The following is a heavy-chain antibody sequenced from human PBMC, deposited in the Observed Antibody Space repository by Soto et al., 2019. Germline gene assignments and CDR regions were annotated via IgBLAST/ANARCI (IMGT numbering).Heavy chain of an antibody. CDR3: AREGLYCSSTSCYASSHYYMDV. D-gene: IGHD2-2*01. Sequence: QVQLQESGPGLVKPSETLSLTCTVSGGSISSYYWSWIRQPPGKGLEWIGYIYYSGSTNYNPSPKSRVPIYVDTSKHQFSLKLNSVTAADTAVYYCAREGLYCSSTSCYASSHYYMDVWGKGTTVTVSS. CDR1: GGSISSYY. J-gene: IGHJ6*03. V-gene: IGHV4-59*01. CDR2: IYYSGST.